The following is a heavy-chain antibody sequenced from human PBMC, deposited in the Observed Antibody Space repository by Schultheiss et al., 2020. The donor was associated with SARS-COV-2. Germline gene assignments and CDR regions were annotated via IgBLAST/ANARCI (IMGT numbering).Heavy chain of an antibody. D-gene: IGHD2-2*02. Sequence: GESLKISCAASGFTFSSYGMHWVRQAPGKGLEWVAVIWYDGSNKYYADSVKGRFTISRDNAKNSLYLQMNSLRAEDTAVYYCARGGYCSSTSCYKAMWFDPWGQGTLVTVSS. J-gene: IGHJ5*02. CDR3: ARGGYCSSTSCYKAMWFDP. V-gene: IGHV3-33*08. CDR2: IWYDGSNK. CDR1: GFTFSSYG.